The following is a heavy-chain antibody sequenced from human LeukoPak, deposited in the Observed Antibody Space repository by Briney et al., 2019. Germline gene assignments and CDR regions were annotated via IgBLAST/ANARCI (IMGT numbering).Heavy chain of an antibody. CDR1: GFTFSYYA. CDR3: ARRGSAVTTIYWYFDL. J-gene: IGHJ2*01. V-gene: IGHV3-23*01. Sequence: GGSLRLSCAASGFTFSYYAINWVSQAPGKGLEWVSGISGSGGDTYYADSVRGRFSISRDNSKNTLYLQMNSLRAEDTAVYYCARRGSAVTTIYWYFDLWGRGTLVTVSS. CDR2: ISGSGGDT. D-gene: IGHD4-17*01.